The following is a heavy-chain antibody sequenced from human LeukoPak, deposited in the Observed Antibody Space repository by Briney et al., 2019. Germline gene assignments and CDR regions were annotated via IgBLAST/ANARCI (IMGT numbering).Heavy chain of an antibody. CDR3: ASAVEMASNAFDI. D-gene: IGHD5-24*01. V-gene: IGHV1-24*01. CDR2: FDPEDGET. J-gene: IGHJ3*02. CDR1: GYTLTELS. Sequence: ASVKVSCKVSGYTLTELSMHWVRQAPGKGLEWMGGFDPEDGETIYAQKFQGRVTITADESTSTAYMELSSLRSEDTAVYYCASAVEMASNAFDIWGQGTMVTVSS.